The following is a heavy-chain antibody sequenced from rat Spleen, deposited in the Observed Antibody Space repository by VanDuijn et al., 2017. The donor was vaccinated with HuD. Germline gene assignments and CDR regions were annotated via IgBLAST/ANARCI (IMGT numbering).Heavy chain of an antibody. V-gene: IGHV5-7*01. CDR3: ARHGTFYVMDA. J-gene: IGHJ4*01. CDR1: GFTFSDYN. CDR2: IIYDGSST. Sequence: EVQLVESGGGLVQPGRSLKLSCVASGFTFSDYNMAWVRQAPKKGLEWVATIIYDGSSTYYRDSVKGRFTISRDNAKSTLFLQMDSLRSEDTATYYCARHGTFYVMDAWGEGASVTVSS.